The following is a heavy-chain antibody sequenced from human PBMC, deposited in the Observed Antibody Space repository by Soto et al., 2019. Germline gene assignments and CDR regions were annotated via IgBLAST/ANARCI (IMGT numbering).Heavy chain of an antibody. CDR2: ISAYDGNT. Sequence: QVQLVQSGAXXXKXGASVKVXCKASGYSFTLSSVTWVRQAPGQGLEWMGWISAYDGNTNYAQRLQDRVTLTTDTSTSTAYMELRNLGSDDTAVYYCARGGVGGGDIWGQGTMVTVSS. CDR1: GYSFTLSS. V-gene: IGHV1-18*01. J-gene: IGHJ3*02. D-gene: IGHD3-10*01. CDR3: ARGGVGGGDI.